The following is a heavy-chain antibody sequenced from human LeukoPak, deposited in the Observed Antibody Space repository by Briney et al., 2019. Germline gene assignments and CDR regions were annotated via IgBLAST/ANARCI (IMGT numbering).Heavy chain of an antibody. CDR3: AKDSSAMIVVVLDY. CDR1: GGTFSSYA. J-gene: IGHJ4*02. D-gene: IGHD3-22*01. V-gene: IGHV1-69*13. Sequence: SVKVSCTASGGTFSSYAISWVRRAPGQGLEWMGGIIPIFGTANYAQKFQGRVTITADESTSTAYMELSSLRSEDTAVYYCAKDSSAMIVVVLDYWGQGTLVTVSS. CDR2: IIPIFGTA.